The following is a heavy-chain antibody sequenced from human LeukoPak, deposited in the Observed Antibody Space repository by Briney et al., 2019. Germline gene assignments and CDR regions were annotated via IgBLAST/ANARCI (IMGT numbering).Heavy chain of an antibody. V-gene: IGHV1-46*01. J-gene: IGHJ4*02. CDR1: GYTFTSYY. CDR2: INPSGGST. CDR3: ARDGEWLQFAPKYYFDY. D-gene: IGHD5-24*01. Sequence: ASVKVSCKASGYTFTSYYMHWVRQAPGQGLEWMGIINPSGGSTSYAQKFQGRVTMTRDTSTSTVYMELSSLRSEDTAVYYCARDGEWLQFAPKYYFDYWGQGTLVTVPS.